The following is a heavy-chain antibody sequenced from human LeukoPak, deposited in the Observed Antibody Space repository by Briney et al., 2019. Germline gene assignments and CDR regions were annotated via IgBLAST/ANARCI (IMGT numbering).Heavy chain of an antibody. CDR3: ARSGSSGLFDY. CDR1: GFTFSSNY. D-gene: IGHD3-22*01. J-gene: IGHJ4*02. Sequence: PGGSLKLSCAASGFTFSSNYMSWVRQVPGKGLEWVSIIYSGGSTYYADSVKGPFTISRENSKNTLYLQMNSLRAEDTAVYYCARSGSSGLFDYWGQGTLVTVSS. V-gene: IGHV3-53*01. CDR2: IYSGGST.